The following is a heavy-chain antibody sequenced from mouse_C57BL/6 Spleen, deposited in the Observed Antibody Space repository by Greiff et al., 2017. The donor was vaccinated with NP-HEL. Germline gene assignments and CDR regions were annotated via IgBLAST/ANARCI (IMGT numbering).Heavy chain of an antibody. CDR2: IDPSDSYT. CDR3: ARSYYDYEAWFAY. Sequence: QVQLKQPGAELVMPGASVKLSCKASGYTFTSYWMHWVKQRPGQGLEWIGEIDPSDSYTNYNQKFKGKSTLTVDKSSSTAYMQLSSLTSEDSAVYYCARSYYDYEAWFAYWGQGTLVTVSA. CDR1: GYTFTSYW. D-gene: IGHD2-4*01. J-gene: IGHJ3*01. V-gene: IGHV1-69*01.